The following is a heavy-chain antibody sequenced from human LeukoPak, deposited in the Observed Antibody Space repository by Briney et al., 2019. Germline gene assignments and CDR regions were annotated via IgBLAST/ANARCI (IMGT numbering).Heavy chain of an antibody. CDR3: VIGFRGYSFDY. CDR1: GFTFSTYA. CDR2: ISTGGSP. V-gene: IGHV3-53*01. Sequence: PGGSLRLSCAASGFTFSTYAMNWVRQAPGGGLEWVSLISTGGSPYYTDSVKGRLTISRDNSKNTLFLQMNSLRAEDTAVYYCVIGFRGYSFDYWGQGTLVTVSS. J-gene: IGHJ4*02.